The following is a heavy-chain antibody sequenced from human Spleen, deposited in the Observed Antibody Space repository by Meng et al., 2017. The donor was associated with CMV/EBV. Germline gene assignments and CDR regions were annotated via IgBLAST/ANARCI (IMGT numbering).Heavy chain of an antibody. V-gene: IGHV1-2*02. D-gene: IGHD2-21*01. Sequence: ASVKVSCKASGYTFTAYYMHWVRQAPGQGLEWMGWINPNSGGTNYAQKFQGRVTMTRDTSISTAYMELSRLRSDDTAIYFCARVQFLEKPNDAFNIWGQGTMVTVSS. CDR3: ARVQFLEKPNDAFNI. CDR2: INPNSGGT. CDR1: GYTFTAYY. J-gene: IGHJ3*02.